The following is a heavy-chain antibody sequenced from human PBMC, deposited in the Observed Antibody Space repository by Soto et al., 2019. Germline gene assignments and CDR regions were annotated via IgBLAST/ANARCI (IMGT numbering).Heavy chain of an antibody. CDR3: ARGGYDYVWGSYRYLAY. CDR2: INHSGST. Sequence: QVQLQQWVAGLLKPSETLSLTCAVYGGYFSGYYWRWIRQPPGKGLEWIGEINHSGSTNYNPALKSRVTISGDTSKNQFSLKLSSVTAADTAVYYCARGGYDYVWGSYRYLAYCGKGTLVTVSS. J-gene: IGHJ4*02. CDR1: GGYFSGYY. D-gene: IGHD3-16*02. V-gene: IGHV4-34*01.